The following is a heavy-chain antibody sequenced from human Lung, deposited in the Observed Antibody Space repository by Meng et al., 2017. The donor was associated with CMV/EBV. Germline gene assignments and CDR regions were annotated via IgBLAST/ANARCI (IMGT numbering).Heavy chain of an antibody. CDR2: AANKANRYTK. CDR1: GFILSDHY. CDR3: TRGHSGIDIYAFDI. Sequence: GGSLRLXCAGSGFILSDHYIDWVRQAPGKGLEWIGRAANKANRYTKEYAASVKGRFTFSRYDSENSLYLQMNSLKSEDTAVYYCTRGHSGIDIYAFDIWGQGXLATVSS. D-gene: IGHD1-26*01. V-gene: IGHV3-72*01. J-gene: IGHJ3*02.